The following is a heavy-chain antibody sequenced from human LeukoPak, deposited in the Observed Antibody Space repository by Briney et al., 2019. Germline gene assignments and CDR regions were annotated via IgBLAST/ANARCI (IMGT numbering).Heavy chain of an antibody. CDR1: GGSFSGYY. CDR3: ARETGFGELLPDY. Sequence: PSETLSLTCAVYGGSFSGYYWSWIRQPPGKGLEWIGEINHSGSTNYNPSLKSRVTMSVDTSKNQFSLKLSSVTAADTAVYYCARETGFGELLPDYWGQGTLVTVSS. CDR2: INHSGST. D-gene: IGHD3-10*01. J-gene: IGHJ4*02. V-gene: IGHV4-34*01.